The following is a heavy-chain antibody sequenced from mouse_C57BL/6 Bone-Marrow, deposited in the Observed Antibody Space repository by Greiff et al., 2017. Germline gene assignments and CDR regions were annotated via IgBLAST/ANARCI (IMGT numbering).Heavy chain of an antibody. CDR3: ARDLTTVAY. J-gene: IGHJ2*01. Sequence: EVMLVESGGGLVKPGGSLKLSCAASGFTFSSYAMSWVRQTPEKRLEWVATISDGGSYTYYPDNVKGRFTISRDNAKNNLYLQMSHLKSEDTAMYYCARDLTTVAYWGQGTTLTVSS. V-gene: IGHV5-4*01. CDR2: ISDGGSYT. CDR1: GFTFSSYA. D-gene: IGHD1-1*01.